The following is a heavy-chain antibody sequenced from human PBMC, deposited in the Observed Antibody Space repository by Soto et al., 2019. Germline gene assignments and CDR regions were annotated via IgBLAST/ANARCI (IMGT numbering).Heavy chain of an antibody. Sequence: PSETLSLTCTVSGGSISSSGYYWGWIRQPPGKGLEWIGSMYYSGATYYNPSLKSRVTISVDTSRSQFSLKLSSVTAADSAVYFCARLEGLATISYYFDFWGPGALVTVSS. CDR3: ARLEGLATISYYFDF. V-gene: IGHV4-39*01. J-gene: IGHJ4*02. D-gene: IGHD3-9*01. CDR2: MYYSGAT. CDR1: GGSISSSGYY.